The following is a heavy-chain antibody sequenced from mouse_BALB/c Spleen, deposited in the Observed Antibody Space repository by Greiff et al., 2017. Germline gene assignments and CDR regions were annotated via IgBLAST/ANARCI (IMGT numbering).Heavy chain of an antibody. Sequence: QVQLQQSGAELVRPGSSVKISCKASGYAFSSYWMNWVKQRPGQGLEWIGQIYPGDGDTNYNGKFKGKATLTADKSSSTAYMQLSSLTSEDSAVYFCARSPLTGSFAYWGQGTLVTVSA. D-gene: IGHD4-1*01. CDR3: ARSPLTGSFAY. J-gene: IGHJ3*01. CDR1: GYAFSSYW. CDR2: IYPGDGDT. V-gene: IGHV1-80*01.